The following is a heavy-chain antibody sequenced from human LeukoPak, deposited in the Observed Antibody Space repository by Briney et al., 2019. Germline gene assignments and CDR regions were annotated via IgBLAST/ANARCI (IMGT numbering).Heavy chain of an antibody. CDR1: GFTFDDYA. CDR2: ISWNSGSI. V-gene: IGHV3-9*01. J-gene: IGHJ6*02. Sequence: PGGSLRLSCAASGFTFDDYAMHWVRQAPGKGLEWVSGISWNSGSIGYADSVKGRFTISRDNAKNSLYLQMNSLRAEDTALYYCAKDHNRDGYSYYGMDVWGQGTTVTVSS. D-gene: IGHD5-24*01. CDR3: AKDHNRDGYSYYGMDV.